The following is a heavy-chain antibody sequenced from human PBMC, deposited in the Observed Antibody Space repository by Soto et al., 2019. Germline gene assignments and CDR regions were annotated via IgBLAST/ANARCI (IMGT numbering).Heavy chain of an antibody. V-gene: IGHV4-31*03. CDR1: GGSISSGGYY. CDR3: VRAPITGTIAFDP. CDR2: IYYSGST. Sequence: PSETLSLTCTVSGGSISSGGYYWSWIRQHPGKGLEWIGYIYYSGSTYYNPSLKSRVTISVDTSKNQFSLKLNSVTPEDTGVYYCVRAPITGTIAFDPWGQGTLVTVSS. J-gene: IGHJ5*02. D-gene: IGHD1-7*01.